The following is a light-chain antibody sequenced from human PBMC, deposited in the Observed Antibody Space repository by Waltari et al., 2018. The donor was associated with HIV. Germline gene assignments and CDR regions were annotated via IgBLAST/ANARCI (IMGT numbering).Light chain of an antibody. CDR2: GAS. Sequence: EIVMTQSPATLSLSPGERATLSCRASQSVNTNLACYQQKPGQAPRLLIYGASTRATGVPARFSGSGSGTEFTLTISSLQSEDFAVYYCQQYKNWPPVSFGQGTKLEIK. V-gene: IGKV3-15*01. CDR3: QQYKNWPPVS. CDR1: QSVNTN. J-gene: IGKJ2*03.